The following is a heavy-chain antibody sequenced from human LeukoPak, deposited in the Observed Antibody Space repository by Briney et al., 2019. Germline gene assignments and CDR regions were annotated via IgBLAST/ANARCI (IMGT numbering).Heavy chain of an antibody. CDR3: VKDESFSRGSIAAAGDDY. D-gene: IGHD6-13*01. CDR1: GFTFSSYA. Sequence: GGSLRLSCSASGFTFSSYAMHWVRQAPGKGLEYVSAISSNGGSTYCADSVKGRFTISRDNPKNTLYLQMSSLRAEDTAVYYCVKDESFSRGSIAAAGDDYWGQGTLVTVSS. V-gene: IGHV3-64D*06. CDR2: ISSNGGST. J-gene: IGHJ4*02.